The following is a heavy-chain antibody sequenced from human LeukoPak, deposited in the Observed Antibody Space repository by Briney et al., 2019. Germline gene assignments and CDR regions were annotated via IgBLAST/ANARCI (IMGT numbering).Heavy chain of an antibody. J-gene: IGHJ5*02. CDR3: ARKPRGPYSGYDWGLVLNWFDP. CDR2: IYYSGST. V-gene: IGHV4-39*01. CDR1: GFTFSNYT. D-gene: IGHD5-12*01. Sequence: GSLRLSCAASGFTFSNYTMNWVRQPPGKGLEWIGSIYYSGSTYYNPSLKSRVTISVDTSKNQFSLKLSSVTAADTAVYYCARKPRGPYSGYDWGLVLNWFDPWGQGTLVTVSS.